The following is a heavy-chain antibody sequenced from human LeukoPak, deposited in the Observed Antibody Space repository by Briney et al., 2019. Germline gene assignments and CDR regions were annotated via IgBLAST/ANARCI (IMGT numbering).Heavy chain of an antibody. CDR3: AKNNDYGGSYWYFDL. CDR2: ISSSSTYI. V-gene: IGHV3-21*01. Sequence: GGSLRLSCAASGFTFSSYTMNWVRQAPGKGLEWVSSISSSSTYINYADSVKGRFTISRDSSKNTLYLQMSSLRDEDMAVYYCAKNNDYGGSYWYFDLWGRGTLVTVSS. J-gene: IGHJ2*01. D-gene: IGHD4-23*01. CDR1: GFTFSSYT.